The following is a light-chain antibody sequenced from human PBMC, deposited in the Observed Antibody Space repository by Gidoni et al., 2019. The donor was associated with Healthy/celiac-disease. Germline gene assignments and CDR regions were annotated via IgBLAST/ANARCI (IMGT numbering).Light chain of an antibody. CDR3: QAWDSSTAGV. V-gene: IGLV3-1*01. J-gene: IGLJ1*01. CDR1: KLGDKY. Sequence: SYELTQPPSVSVSPGQTASITCSGDKLGDKYACWYQQKPGQSPVLVIYQDSKRPSGIPARFSCSHSGNTATLPISGTQAMYEADYYCQAWDSSTAGVFGTGTKVTVL. CDR2: QDS.